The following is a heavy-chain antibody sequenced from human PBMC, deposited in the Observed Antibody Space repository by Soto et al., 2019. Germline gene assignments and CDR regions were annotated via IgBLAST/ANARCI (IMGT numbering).Heavy chain of an antibody. D-gene: IGHD3-16*01. CDR3: ARDDYQDGGNNWFDT. CDR1: GGSITNYY. Sequence: PSETLSLTCTVSGGSITNYYWSWIRQPAGKGLEWIGRIYTKERTNYNLSFRNRVTMSVDTSKNQFSLKLDAVTAADTAVYCCARDDYQDGGNNWFDTWGQGTLVPVSS. CDR2: IYTKERT. V-gene: IGHV4-4*07. J-gene: IGHJ5*02.